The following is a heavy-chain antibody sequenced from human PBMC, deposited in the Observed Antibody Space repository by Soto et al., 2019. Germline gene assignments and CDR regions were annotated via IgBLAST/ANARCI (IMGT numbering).Heavy chain of an antibody. CDR3: ARADPDASVGF. CDR1: GGSMSSHY. CDR2: ISYSGSS. J-gene: IGHJ4*02. D-gene: IGHD3-16*01. Sequence: SETLSLTCTVSGGSMSSHYWTWLRQPPGKGLEWIGYISYSGSSYYNPSLKSRVTISADTSRNQFSLRLTSVIAADTVVYFCARADPDASVGFWGQGTLVTVS. V-gene: IGHV4-59*11.